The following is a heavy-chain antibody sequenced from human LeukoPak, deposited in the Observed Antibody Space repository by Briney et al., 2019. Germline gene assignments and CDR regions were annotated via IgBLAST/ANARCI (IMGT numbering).Heavy chain of an antibody. Sequence: GGSLRLPCVASGFTFNNYAMSWVRQAPGRGLEWASSTAGSGISKDYADSVKGRFTISKDKSKNTLYLQMDNLRAEDTGVYFCARLPTFYYDSSGYHYDYWGQGTLVTVSS. V-gene: IGHV3-23*01. D-gene: IGHD3-22*01. CDR1: GFTFNNYA. CDR3: ARLPTFYYDSSGYHYDY. J-gene: IGHJ4*02. CDR2: TAGSGISK.